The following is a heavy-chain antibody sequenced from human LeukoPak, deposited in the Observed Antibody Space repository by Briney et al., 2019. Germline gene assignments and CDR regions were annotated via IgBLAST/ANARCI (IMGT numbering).Heavy chain of an antibody. CDR1: GYTFTGYY. V-gene: IGHV1-2*02. CDR2: INPNSGGT. Sequence: GASVKVSCKASGYTFTGYYMHWVRQAPGQGLEWMGWINPNSGGTNYAQKFQGRVTMTRDTSISTAYMELSRLRSDDTAVYYCARAEWFGELVENYYYMDVWGKGTTVTVSS. CDR3: ARAEWFGELVENYYYMDV. D-gene: IGHD3-10*01. J-gene: IGHJ6*03.